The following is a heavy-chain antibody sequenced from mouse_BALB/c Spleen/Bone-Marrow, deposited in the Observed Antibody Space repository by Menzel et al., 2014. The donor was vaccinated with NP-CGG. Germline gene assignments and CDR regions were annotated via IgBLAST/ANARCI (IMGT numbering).Heavy chain of an antibody. D-gene: IGHD1-3*01. CDR3: ARLTPDYAMDY. Sequence: EVQVVESGGDLVKPGGSLKLSCAASGFTFSSYGMSWVRQTPDKRLEWVATISSGGSYTYFPDSVKGRFTISRDNAKNTLYLQMNSLKSEDAAMYYCARLTPDYAMDYWGQGTSVTVSS. CDR2: ISSGGSYT. V-gene: IGHV5-6*01. J-gene: IGHJ4*01. CDR1: GFTFSSYG.